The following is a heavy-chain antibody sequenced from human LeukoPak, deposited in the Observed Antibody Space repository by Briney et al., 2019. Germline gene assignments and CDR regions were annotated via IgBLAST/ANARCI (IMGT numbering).Heavy chain of an antibody. Sequence: ASVKVSCKASGYTFTGYYMHWVRQAPGQGLEWMGIINPSGGSTSYAQKFQGRVTMARDMSTSTDYMELSSLRSEDTAVYYCARDNSVEDTAWWFDPWGQGTLVTVSS. CDR1: GYTFTGYY. J-gene: IGHJ5*02. V-gene: IGHV1-46*01. CDR3: ARDNSVEDTAWWFDP. D-gene: IGHD4-23*01. CDR2: INPSGGST.